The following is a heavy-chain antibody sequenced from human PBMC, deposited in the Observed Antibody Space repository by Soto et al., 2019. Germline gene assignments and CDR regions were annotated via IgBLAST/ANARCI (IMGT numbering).Heavy chain of an antibody. Sequence: GGSLRLSCTASGIILGDYAISWARQAAGKGLEWVGLIRSRTYGGTTEYAASVKGRFAISRDDSRGIAYLQMNSLNTEDTAMYYCTRHYTGIAAYPKGNYDCWGQGTRVTAPQ. D-gene: IGHD6-13*01. CDR2: IRSRTYGGTT. V-gene: IGHV3-49*04. J-gene: IGHJ4*02. CDR3: TRHYTGIAAYPKGNYDC. CDR1: GIILGDYA.